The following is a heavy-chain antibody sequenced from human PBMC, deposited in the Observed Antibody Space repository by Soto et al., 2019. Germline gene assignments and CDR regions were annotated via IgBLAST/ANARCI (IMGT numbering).Heavy chain of an antibody. V-gene: IGHV5-51*01. CDR1: GYSFTSYW. CDR3: ARTIVVVPAATLDYGMDV. J-gene: IGHJ6*02. CDR2: IYPGDSDT. Sequence: GESLKISCKGSGYSFTSYWIGWVRQMPGKGLEWMGIIYPGDSDTRYSPSLQGQVTVSADKSISAAYLQWSSLKASDTAMYYCARTIVVVPAATLDYGMDVWGQGTTVTVSS. D-gene: IGHD2-2*01.